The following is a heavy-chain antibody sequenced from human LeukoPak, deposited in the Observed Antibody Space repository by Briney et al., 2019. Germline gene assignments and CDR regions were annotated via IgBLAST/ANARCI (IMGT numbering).Heavy chain of an antibody. J-gene: IGHJ6*02. CDR1: GGSFGGYY. CDR3: ARGLQWVTRYYYYGMDV. CDR2: INHSGST. V-gene: IGHV4-34*01. D-gene: IGHD6-19*01. Sequence: SGTLSLTCAVYGGSFGGYYWSWIRQPPGKGLEWIGEINHSGSTYYSPSLNRRVTLSIDTSKNQFSLKLNSVTAADTAVYYCARGLQWVTRYYYYGMDVWGQGTTVTVSS.